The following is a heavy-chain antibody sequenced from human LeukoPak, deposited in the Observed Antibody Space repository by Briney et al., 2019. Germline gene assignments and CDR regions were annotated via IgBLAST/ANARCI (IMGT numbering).Heavy chain of an antibody. CDR1: GVSISSGGYY. Sequence: SQTLSLTCTVSGVSISSGGYYWSWIRQPPGKGLEWIGYIYHSGSTYYNPSLKSRVTISVDRSKNQFSLKLSSVTAADTAVYYCARARTTHPYYYYYMDVWGKGTTVTVSS. V-gene: IGHV4-30-2*01. J-gene: IGHJ6*03. CDR3: ARARTTHPYYYYYMDV. CDR2: IYHSGST. D-gene: IGHD4-11*01.